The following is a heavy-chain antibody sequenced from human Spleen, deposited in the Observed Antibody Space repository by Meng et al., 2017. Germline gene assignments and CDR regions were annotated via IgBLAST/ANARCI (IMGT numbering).Heavy chain of an antibody. CDR1: GYTFTNYY. CDR3: ARAQDYGDHVSPY. V-gene: IGHV1-46*01. D-gene: IGHD4-17*01. Sequence: ASVKVSCKASGYTFTNYYVHWVRQVPGQGLEWMGIINPTVGRTSYAQNFQGRVTMTRDTSTSTVYMELGSLRSEDTAVYFCARAQDYGDHVSPYWGQGTLVTVSS. J-gene: IGHJ4*02. CDR2: INPTVGRT.